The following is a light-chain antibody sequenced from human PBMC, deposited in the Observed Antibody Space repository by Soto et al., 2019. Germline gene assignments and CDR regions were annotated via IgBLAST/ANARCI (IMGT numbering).Light chain of an antibody. CDR3: QRFGTSPPWT. J-gene: IGKJ1*01. CDR1: QSVYNN. Sequence: EIVLTQFPDTLSLSPGERATLSCRASQSVYNNLAWYQQKPGQAPRLLIYGASARATGIPDRFSGSGSGTDFTLTITRLEPEDFAVYYCQRFGTSPPWTFGQGTKVDIK. CDR2: GAS. V-gene: IGKV3-20*01.